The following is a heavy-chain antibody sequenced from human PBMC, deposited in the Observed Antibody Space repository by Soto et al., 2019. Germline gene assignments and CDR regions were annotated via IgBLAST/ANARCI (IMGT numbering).Heavy chain of an antibody. Sequence: GASVKVSCKASGYTFTTYTIHWVRQAPGQRLEWLGWISAGTGNTKYSQKFQGRVTITRDTSASTAYMELSSLTSEDTAVYYCAREGGTGYYTGGNWFDPWGQGTLVTVSS. CDR1: GYTFTTYT. CDR2: ISAGTGNT. V-gene: IGHV1-3*01. J-gene: IGHJ5*02. CDR3: AREGGTGYYTGGNWFDP. D-gene: IGHD3-9*01.